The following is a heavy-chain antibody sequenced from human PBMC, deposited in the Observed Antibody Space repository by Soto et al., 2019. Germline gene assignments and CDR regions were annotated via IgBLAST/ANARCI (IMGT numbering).Heavy chain of an antibody. CDR2: ISSSSSTI. CDR1: GFTFSSYS. V-gene: IGHV3-48*01. Sequence: EVQLVESGGGMVQPGGSLRLSCAASGFTFSSYSMNWVRQAPGKGLEWVSYISSSSSTIYYADSEKGRLTISRANAKNSLYLQMNSLRAEDTAVYYCARHPERIAEIGWFDPWGQGTLVTVSS. CDR3: ARHPERIAEIGWFDP. D-gene: IGHD6-13*01. J-gene: IGHJ5*02.